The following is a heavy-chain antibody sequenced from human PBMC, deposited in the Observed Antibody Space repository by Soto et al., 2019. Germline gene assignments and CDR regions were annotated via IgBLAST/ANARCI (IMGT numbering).Heavy chain of an antibody. CDR2: ISYDGSNK. CDR3: ARSGRVMNWFDP. V-gene: IGHV3-30-3*01. CDR1: GFTFSSYA. D-gene: IGHD3-10*01. Sequence: PGGSLRLSCAASGFTFSSYAMHWVRQAPGKGLEWVAVISYDGSNKYYADSVKGRFTISRDNSKNTLYLQMNSLRAEDTAVYYCARSGRVMNWFDPWGQGTLVTVSS. J-gene: IGHJ5*02.